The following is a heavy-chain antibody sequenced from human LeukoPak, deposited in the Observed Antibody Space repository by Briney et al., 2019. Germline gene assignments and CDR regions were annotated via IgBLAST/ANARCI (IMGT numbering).Heavy chain of an antibody. V-gene: IGHV4-59*01. Sequence: SETLSLTCTVSGASITSYSWSWFRQPPGKALEWFGYIYYSGNTKYNPSLRRRPTISEDTSKKLFSLKLNSVTAADTALYYCARVYGYNYWYFDLWGRGTLVTVSS. CDR2: IYYSGNT. J-gene: IGHJ2*01. CDR1: GASITSYS. CDR3: ARVYGYNYWYFDL. D-gene: IGHD5-24*01.